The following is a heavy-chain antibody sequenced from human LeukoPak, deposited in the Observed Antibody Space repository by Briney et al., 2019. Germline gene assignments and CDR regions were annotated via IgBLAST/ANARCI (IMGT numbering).Heavy chain of an antibody. Sequence: PSETLSLTCTVSGGSISSGGYYWSWIRQHPGKGLEWIGYIYYSGSTYYNPSLKSRVTISVDTSKNQFSLKLSSVTAADTAVYYCAREGGYDDYYYGMDVWGQGTTVTVSS. J-gene: IGHJ6*02. V-gene: IGHV4-31*03. D-gene: IGHD5-12*01. CDR1: GGSISSGGYY. CDR3: AREGGYDDYYYGMDV. CDR2: IYYSGST.